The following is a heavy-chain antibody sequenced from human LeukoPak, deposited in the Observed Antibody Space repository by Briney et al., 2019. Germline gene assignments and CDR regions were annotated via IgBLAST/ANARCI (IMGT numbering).Heavy chain of an antibody. CDR3: ARAGTGTSVRWDY. V-gene: IGHV1-46*01. J-gene: IGHJ4*02. Sequence: DSVKVSCTPAGYTFTNYYMHWVRQAPGQGLEWMGIINPSGDTTTNPQKFQGRATMTRNTTTRTVYMELTTPTSEPTAVFYCARAGTGTSVRWDYWGQGTLVTASS. CDR2: INPSGDTT. CDR1: GYTFTNYY. D-gene: IGHD1-7*01.